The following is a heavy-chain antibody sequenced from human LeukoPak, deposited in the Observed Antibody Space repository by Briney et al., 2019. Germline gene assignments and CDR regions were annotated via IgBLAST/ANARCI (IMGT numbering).Heavy chain of an antibody. CDR2: IYPGDSDT. CDR3: ARHHSSSSDELGY. Sequence: GEPLKISCKGSGYSFTSYWIGWVRQMPGKGLEWMGIIYPGDSDTRYSPSFQGQVTISADKSISTAYLQWSSLKASDTAMYYCARHHSSSSDELGYWGQGTLVTVSS. J-gene: IGHJ4*02. V-gene: IGHV5-51*01. CDR1: GYSFTSYW. D-gene: IGHD6-6*01.